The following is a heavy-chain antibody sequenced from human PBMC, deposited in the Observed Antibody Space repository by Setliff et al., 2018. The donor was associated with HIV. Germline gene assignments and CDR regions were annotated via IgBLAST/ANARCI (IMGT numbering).Heavy chain of an antibody. CDR1: GFTFSSYS. CDR3: ASETNVLQFLEWSPPKGHMDV. CDR2: ISSSSSYI. Sequence: SLRLSCAASGFTFSSYSMNWVRQAPGKGLEWVSSISSSSSYIYYADSVKGRFTISRDNAKNSLYLQMNSLRAEDTAVYYCASETNVLQFLEWSPPKGHMDVWGKGTTVTVSS. J-gene: IGHJ6*03. V-gene: IGHV3-21*01. D-gene: IGHD3-3*01.